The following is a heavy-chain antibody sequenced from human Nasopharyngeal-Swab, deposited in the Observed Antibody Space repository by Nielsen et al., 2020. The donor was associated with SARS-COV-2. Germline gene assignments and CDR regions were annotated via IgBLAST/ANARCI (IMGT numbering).Heavy chain of an antibody. V-gene: IGHV3-21*01. J-gene: IGHJ2*01. CDR1: GFTFSSYA. Sequence: GESLKISCAASGFTFSSYAMSWVRQAPGKGLEWVSSVSSTSSYIYYADSLKGRFTISRDNAKNSLYLQLNSLRAEDTAVYYCARDPLSSWQAIGNWYFDLWGRGTLVTVSS. D-gene: IGHD6-13*01. CDR3: ARDPLSSWQAIGNWYFDL. CDR2: VSSTSSYI.